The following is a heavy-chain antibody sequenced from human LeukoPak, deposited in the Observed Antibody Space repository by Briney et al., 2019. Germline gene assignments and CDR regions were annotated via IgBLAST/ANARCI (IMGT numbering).Heavy chain of an antibody. Sequence: GGSLRLSCAASGFTFSSYAMSWVRQAPGKGLEWVSAISGSGGSTYYADSVKGGFTISRDNSKNTLYLQMNSLRAEDTAVYYCAKGFPYYYDSSGYYLPAYFDYWGQGTLVTVSS. J-gene: IGHJ4*02. V-gene: IGHV3-23*01. CDR3: AKGFPYYYDSSGYYLPAYFDY. CDR1: GFTFSSYA. D-gene: IGHD3-22*01. CDR2: ISGSGGST.